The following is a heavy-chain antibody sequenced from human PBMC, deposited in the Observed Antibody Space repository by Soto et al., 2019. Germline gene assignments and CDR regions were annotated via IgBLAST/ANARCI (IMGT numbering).Heavy chain of an antibody. V-gene: IGHV1-69*08. CDR3: ARDGGATVPFDY. J-gene: IGHJ4*02. D-gene: IGHD1-26*01. CDR1: GGTFSSYT. Sequence: QVQLVQSGAEVKKPGSSVKVSCKASGGTFSSYTISWVRQAPGQGLEWMGRIIPILGIANYAQKFQGRVTITADKSTSTAYMELSSLRSEDTAVYYCARDGGATVPFDYWGQGTLVTVSS. CDR2: IIPILGIA.